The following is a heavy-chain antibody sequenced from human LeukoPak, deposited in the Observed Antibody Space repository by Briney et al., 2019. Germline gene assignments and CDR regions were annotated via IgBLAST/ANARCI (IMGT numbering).Heavy chain of an antibody. CDR3: AKDLYSNYGPADY. J-gene: IGHJ4*02. V-gene: IGHV3-23*01. D-gene: IGHD4-11*01. Sequence: GGSLRLSCAASGFIFNNYAMSWVRQAPGKGLEWVSGISNSGGSAHYGDSVKGRFTISRDNSKNTLFLQMNSLRDEDTAVYYCAKDLYSNYGPADYWGQGNLVTVSS. CDR1: GFIFNNYA. CDR2: ISNSGGSA.